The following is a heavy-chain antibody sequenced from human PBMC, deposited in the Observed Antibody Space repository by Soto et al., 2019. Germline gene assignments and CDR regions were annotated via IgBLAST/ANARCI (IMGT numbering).Heavy chain of an antibody. J-gene: IGHJ5*02. CDR2: IYWDDDK. CDR1: GFSLSTSGVG. CDR3: AHRGATAVGKFNWFDP. Sequence: QITLKESGPTLVKPTQTLTLTCTFSGFSLSTSGVGVGWIRQPPGKALEWLALIYWDDDKRYSPSLKSRLTITKDTSKNQVVLTMTNMDPVDTATYYWAHRGATAVGKFNWFDPWGQGTLVIVSS. D-gene: IGHD6-13*01. V-gene: IGHV2-5*02.